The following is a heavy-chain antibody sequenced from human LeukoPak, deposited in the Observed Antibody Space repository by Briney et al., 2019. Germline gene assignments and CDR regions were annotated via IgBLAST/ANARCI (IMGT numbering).Heavy chain of an antibody. CDR1: GYTFTGYY. CDR2: INPNSGGT. J-gene: IGHJ3*01. CDR3: ARGDYYDSLATD. V-gene: IGHV1-2*06. Sequence: ASVKVSCKASGYTFTGYYMHWVRQAPGQGLEWMGRINPNSGGTNYAQKFQGRVTMTRDTSISTAYMELSRLRSDDTAVYYCARGDYYDSLATDWGQGTMVTVSS. D-gene: IGHD3-22*01.